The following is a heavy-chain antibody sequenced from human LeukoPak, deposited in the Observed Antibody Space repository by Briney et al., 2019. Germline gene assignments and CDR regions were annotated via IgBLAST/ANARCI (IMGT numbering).Heavy chain of an antibody. CDR2: IIPVLNIT. D-gene: IGHD5-18*01. V-gene: IGHV1-69*04. J-gene: IGHJ6*02. CDR1: GGTFSSSA. CDR3: ARDQGLTAPPPYGLDV. Sequence: ASVKVSCKTSGGTFSSSAITWVRQAPGQGLEWMGRIIPVLNITTYAQKFQGSVTITADTSTSTVYMELSSLRYEETAVYYCARDQGLTAPPPYGLDVWGQGTTVIVSS.